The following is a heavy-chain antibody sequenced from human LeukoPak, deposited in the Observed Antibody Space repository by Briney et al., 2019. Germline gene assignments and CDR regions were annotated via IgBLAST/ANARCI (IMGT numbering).Heavy chain of an antibody. J-gene: IGHJ4*02. D-gene: IGHD6-13*01. Sequence: PSETLSLTCTVSGGSISSYYWSWIRQPPGKGLEWIGYIYYSGSTNYNPSLKSRVTISVDTSKNQFSLKLSSVTAADTAVYYCASPRLGIAAAGQFDYWGQGTLVTVSS. CDR3: ASPRLGIAAAGQFDY. CDR2: IYYSGST. V-gene: IGHV4-59*08. CDR1: GGSISSYY.